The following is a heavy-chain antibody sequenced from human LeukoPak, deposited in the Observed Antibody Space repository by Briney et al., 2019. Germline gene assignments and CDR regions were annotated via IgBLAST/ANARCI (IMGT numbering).Heavy chain of an antibody. V-gene: IGHV3-21*03. CDR2: ISSGSRYI. CDR3: AGSDTTGYIPREWDYWYFDL. D-gene: IGHD1-1*01. J-gene: IGHJ2*01. Sequence: GGSLRLSCAASGFTFSDYNMRGIRQAPGKGLEGVSSISSGSRYIYYADSVKGRFTISRDNAKNSLYLQMNSLRAADTAVYYCAGSDTTGYIPREWDYWYFDLWGRGTLVTVSS. CDR1: GFTFSDYN.